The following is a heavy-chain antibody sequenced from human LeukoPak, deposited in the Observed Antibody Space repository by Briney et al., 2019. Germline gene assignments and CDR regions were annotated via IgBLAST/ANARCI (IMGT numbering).Heavy chain of an antibody. J-gene: IGHJ4*02. V-gene: IGHV3-66*02. CDR3: ARAEPYYYDSSGFDY. Sequence: GGSLRLSCAGSEFIVSSNYMSWVRQAPGKGLEWVSLIYPDGSTFYSDSVKGRFTISRDNSKNTLYLQMNSLRAEDTAVYYCARAEPYYYDSSGFDYWGQGTLVTVSS. CDR1: EFIVSSNY. D-gene: IGHD3-22*01. CDR2: IYPDGST.